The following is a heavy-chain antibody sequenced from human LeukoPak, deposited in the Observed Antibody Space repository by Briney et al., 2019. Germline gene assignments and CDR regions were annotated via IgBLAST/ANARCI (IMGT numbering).Heavy chain of an antibody. CDR2: INSDGSST. D-gene: IGHD6-19*01. V-gene: IGHV3-74*01. CDR3: ASIAVAGTDYYYYGMDV. J-gene: IGHJ6*02. CDR1: GFTFSSYW. Sequence: GPLRLSCAATGFTFSSYWMHWVRQAPGKGLVWVSRINSDGSSTSYADSVKGRFTISRDNAKNTLYLQMNSLRAEDTAVYYCASIAVAGTDYYYYGMDVWGQGTTVTVSS.